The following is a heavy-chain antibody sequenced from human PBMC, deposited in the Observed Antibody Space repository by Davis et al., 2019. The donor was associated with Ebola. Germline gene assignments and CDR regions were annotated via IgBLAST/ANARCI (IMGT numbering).Heavy chain of an antibody. CDR3: ARKRGYSYGLDY. CDR2: ISYDGSNK. Sequence: PGGSLRLSCAASGFTFSSYAMHWVRQAPGKGLEWVAVISYDGSNKYYADSVKGRFTISRDNSKNTLYLQMNSLRAEDTAVYYCARKRGYSYGLDYWGQGTLVTVSS. J-gene: IGHJ4*02. D-gene: IGHD5-18*01. V-gene: IGHV3-30-3*01. CDR1: GFTFSSYA.